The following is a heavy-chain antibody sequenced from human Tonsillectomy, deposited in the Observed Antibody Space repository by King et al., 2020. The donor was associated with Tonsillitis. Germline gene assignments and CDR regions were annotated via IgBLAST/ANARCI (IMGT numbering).Heavy chain of an antibody. CDR2: IYYSGST. Sequence: LQLQESGPGLVKPSQTLSLTCSVSGGSISSGAYYWNWIRQHPGKGLEWIGNIYYSGSTYYNPSLKSRITISVDTSKNQFSLKLSSMAAADTAVYYCARERFYYDSSGYSAVDYWGQGALVTVSS. CDR3: ARERFYYDSSGYSAVDY. CDR1: GGSISSGAYY. J-gene: IGHJ4*02. D-gene: IGHD3-22*01. V-gene: IGHV4-31*03.